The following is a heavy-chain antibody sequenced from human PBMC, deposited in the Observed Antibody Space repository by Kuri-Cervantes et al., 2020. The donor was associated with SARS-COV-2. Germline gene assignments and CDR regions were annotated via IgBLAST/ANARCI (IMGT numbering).Heavy chain of an antibody. V-gene: IGHV4-34*01. D-gene: IGHD3-3*01. CDR2: INHSGST. Sequence: GSLRLSCTVSGGPISSYYWSWIRQPPGKGLEWIGEINHSGSTNYNPSLKSRVTISVDTSKNQFSLKLSSVTAADTAVYYCARGNYDFWSGYCTGCWFDPWGQGTLVTVSS. CDR1: GGPISSYY. CDR3: ARGNYDFWSGYCTGCWFDP. J-gene: IGHJ5*02.